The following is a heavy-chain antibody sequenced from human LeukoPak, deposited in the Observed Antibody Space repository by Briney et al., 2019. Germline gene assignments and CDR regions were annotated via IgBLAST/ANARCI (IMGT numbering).Heavy chain of an antibody. CDR2: IIPIFGTT. V-gene: IGHV1-69*05. CDR1: GGTFSNYA. CDR3: ARAEDFWSGSYSDY. D-gene: IGHD3-3*01. J-gene: IGHJ4*02. Sequence: ASVKVSCKASGGTFSNYAVTWVRQAPGQGLEWMGRIIPIFGTTNYAQKFQGRVTITTDESTSTAYMELSSLRSEDTGVYYCARAEDFWSGSYSDYWGQGTLVTVSS.